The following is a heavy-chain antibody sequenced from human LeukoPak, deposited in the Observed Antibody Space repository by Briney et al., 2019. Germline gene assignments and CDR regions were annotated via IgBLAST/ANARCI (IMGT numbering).Heavy chain of an antibody. CDR2: INHSGST. CDR1: GGSFSGYY. D-gene: IGHD3-22*01. V-gene: IGHV4-34*01. J-gene: IGHJ4*02. Sequence: SETLSLTCAVYGGSFSGYYWSWIRQPPGKGLEWIGEINHSGSTNYNPSLKSRVTISVDTSKNQFSLKLSSVTAADTAVYYCARGVGGYYDSSGYYYFDYWGRGTLVTVSS. CDR3: ARGVGGYYDSSGYYYFDY.